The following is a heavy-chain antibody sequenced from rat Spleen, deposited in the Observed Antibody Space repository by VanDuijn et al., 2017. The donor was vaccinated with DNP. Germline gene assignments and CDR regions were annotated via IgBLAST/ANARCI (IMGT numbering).Heavy chain of an antibody. CDR2: IWGDGNT. Sequence: QVQLKESGPVLVQASETLSLTCTVSGFSLTNYGVIWVRQFPGKGLEWMGIIWGDGNTDYNSALKSRLSINRDTSKSQVFLKMNSVQTEDTAMYFCARSDYGEGFAYWGQGVMVTVSS. CDR1: GFSLTNYG. CDR3: ARSDYGEGFAY. V-gene: IGHV2S75*01. D-gene: IGHD1-11*01. J-gene: IGHJ2*01.